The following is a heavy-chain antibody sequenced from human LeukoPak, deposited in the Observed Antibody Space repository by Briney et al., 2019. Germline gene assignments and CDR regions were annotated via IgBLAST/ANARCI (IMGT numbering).Heavy chain of an antibody. CDR2: ISYDGSNK. D-gene: IGHD3-10*01. J-gene: IGHJ4*02. CDR1: GFTFSSYA. Sequence: GSLRLSCAASGFTFSSYAMHWVRQAPGKGLEWVAVISYDGSNKYYADSVKGRFTISRDNSKNTLYLQMNSLRAEDTAVYYCASDGGYWGQGTLVTVSS. CDR3: ASDGGY. V-gene: IGHV3-30*04.